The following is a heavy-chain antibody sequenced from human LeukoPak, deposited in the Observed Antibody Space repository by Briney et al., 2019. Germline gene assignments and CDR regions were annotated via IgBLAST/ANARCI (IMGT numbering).Heavy chain of an antibody. Sequence: SETLSLTCTVSGGAISNGVYYWSWIRQPAGKGLEWIGRIHSSRSTNYFPSLKSRVTISLDTSKNQFSLRLSSVTAADTAIYYCASGPSSPELLKTWGQGTLVTVSS. V-gene: IGHV4-61*02. CDR1: GGAISNGVYY. J-gene: IGHJ5*02. CDR3: ASGPSSPELLKT. CDR2: IHSSRST. D-gene: IGHD1-7*01.